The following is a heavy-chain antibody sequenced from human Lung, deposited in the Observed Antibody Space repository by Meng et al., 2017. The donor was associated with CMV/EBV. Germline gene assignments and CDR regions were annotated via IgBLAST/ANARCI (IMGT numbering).Heavy chain of an antibody. J-gene: IGHJ4*02. D-gene: IGHD3-22*01. CDR3: ARDHYYDSSGLDY. CDR1: GFTFSSYW. CDR2: INSDGSST. Sequence: SXAASGFTFSSYWMHWVRQAPGKGLVWVSRINSDGSSTSYADSVKGRFTISRDNAKNTLYLQMNSLRAEDTAVYYCARDHYYDSSGLDYCGQGTLVTVSS. V-gene: IGHV3-74*01.